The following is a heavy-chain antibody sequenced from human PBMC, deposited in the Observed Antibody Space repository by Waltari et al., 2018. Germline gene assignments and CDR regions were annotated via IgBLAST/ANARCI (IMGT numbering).Heavy chain of an antibody. CDR3: TGGAVTGTDF. J-gene: IGHJ4*02. CDR2: IRTKPNKYAT. D-gene: IGHD6-13*01. V-gene: IGHV3-73*01. CDR1: GFTFSGST. Sequence: EVQVVESGGGLVQPGGSLKLSCATSGFTFSGSTIPWVRQTSGKGLEWMGRIRTKPNKYATRYTGSVEGRFTISRDDSENTAYLQMSSLMTEDTAVYYCTGGAVTGTDFWGQGTLVTVSS.